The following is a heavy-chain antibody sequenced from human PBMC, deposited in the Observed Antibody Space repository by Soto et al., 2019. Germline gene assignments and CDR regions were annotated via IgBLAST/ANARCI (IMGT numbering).Heavy chain of an antibody. J-gene: IGHJ4*02. CDR1: GFTVSNSY. V-gene: IGHV3-53*01. Sequence: VGSLRLSCAASGFTVSNSYMSWVRQAPGKGLEWVSVIYSGGSTYYADSVKGRFTISRDSSKNTLYLQMNSLRAEDTAVYYCARGFQSSFGYWGQGTLVTVSS. CDR2: IYSGGST. D-gene: IGHD2-21*01. CDR3: ARGFQSSFGY.